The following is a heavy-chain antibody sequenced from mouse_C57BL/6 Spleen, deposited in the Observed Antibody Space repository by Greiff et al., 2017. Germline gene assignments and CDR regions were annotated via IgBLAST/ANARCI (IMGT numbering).Heavy chain of an antibody. Sequence: VQLQESGAELVRPGASMTLSCKASGYTFTDYEMHWVKQTPVHGLEWIGAIDPETGGTAYNQKFKGKAILTADKSSSTAYMELRSLTSEDSAVYYCTRSGGSYFDYWGQGTTLTVSS. D-gene: IGHD1-1*02. CDR1: GYTFTDYE. CDR3: TRSGGSYFDY. J-gene: IGHJ2*01. V-gene: IGHV1-15*01. CDR2: IDPETGGT.